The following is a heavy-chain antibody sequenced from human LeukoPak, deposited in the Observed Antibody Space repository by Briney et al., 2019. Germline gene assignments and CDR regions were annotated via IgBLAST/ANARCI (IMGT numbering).Heavy chain of an antibody. CDR3: ARDTAVERWLQSHYYYGMGV. CDR2: ISYDGSNK. D-gene: IGHD5-24*01. CDR1: GFTFSSYA. Sequence: PGRSLRLSCAASGFTFSSYAMHWVRQAPGKGLEWVAVISYDGSNKYYADSVKGRFTISRDNPKNTLYLQMNSLRAEDTAVYYCARDTAVERWLQSHYYYGMGVWGQGTTVTVSS. J-gene: IGHJ6*02. V-gene: IGHV3-30-3*01.